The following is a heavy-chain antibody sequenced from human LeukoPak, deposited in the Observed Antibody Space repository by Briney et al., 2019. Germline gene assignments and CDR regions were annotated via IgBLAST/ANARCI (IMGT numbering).Heavy chain of an antibody. CDR2: MNPNSGNT. CDR1: GYTFTSYD. Sequence: ASVKVSCKASGYTFTSYDINWVRQATGQGLEWMGWMNPNSGNTGYAQKFQGRVTITRNTSISTAYMELSSLRSEDTAVYYCASRFGGNWFRSGYFDYWGQGTLVTVSS. V-gene: IGHV1-8*01. J-gene: IGHJ4*02. D-gene: IGHD4-23*01. CDR3: ASRFGGNWFRSGYFDY.